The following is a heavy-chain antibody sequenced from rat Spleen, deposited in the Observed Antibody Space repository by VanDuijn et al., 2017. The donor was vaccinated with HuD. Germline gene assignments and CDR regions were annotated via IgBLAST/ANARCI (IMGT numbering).Heavy chain of an antibody. J-gene: IGHJ4*01. Sequence: EVQLVESGGGLVQPGRSLKLSCAASGFTFSDYYMAWVRQAPKKGLEWVASISYEGSSTYYGDSVKGRFTISRDNAKSTLYLQMNSLRSEDTATYFCGKDMNYYSTYPFYVMGAWGQGTSVTVSS. CDR3: GKDMNYYSTYPFYVMGA. CDR1: GFTFSDYY. CDR2: ISYEGSST. V-gene: IGHV5-22*01. D-gene: IGHD1-2*01.